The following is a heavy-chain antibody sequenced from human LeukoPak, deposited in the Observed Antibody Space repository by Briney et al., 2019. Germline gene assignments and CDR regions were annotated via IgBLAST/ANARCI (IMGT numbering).Heavy chain of an antibody. CDR3: ARVEASSSSTYFFDH. D-gene: IGHD6-6*01. CDR2: INHSGST. Sequence: SETLSLTCAVYGGSFTGYYWSWIRQPPGKGLEWIGEINHSGSTNYNPSLKSRVIISVDTSKNQFSLKLSSVTAADTAVYYCARVEASSSSTYFFDHWAQETLVTVSS. V-gene: IGHV4-34*01. CDR1: GGSFTGYY. J-gene: IGHJ4*02.